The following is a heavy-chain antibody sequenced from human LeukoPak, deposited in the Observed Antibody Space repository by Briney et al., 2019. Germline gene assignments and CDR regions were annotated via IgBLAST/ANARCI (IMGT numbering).Heavy chain of an antibody. CDR2: IAYDGTNK. CDR3: ARDFPRAAAPGAFDI. Sequence: GGSLRLSCAASGFIFSRNAMHWVRQAPGKGLEWVAVIAYDGTNKYYADSVKGRFTISRYNSKNTLYLEMNSLRVEDTALYYCARDFPRAAAPGAFDIWGQGTLVTVSS. CDR1: GFIFSRNA. J-gene: IGHJ3*02. D-gene: IGHD6-13*01. V-gene: IGHV3-30-3*01.